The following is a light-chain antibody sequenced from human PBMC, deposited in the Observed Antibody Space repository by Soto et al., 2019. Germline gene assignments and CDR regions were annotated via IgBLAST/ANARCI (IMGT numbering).Light chain of an antibody. J-gene: IGLJ1*01. CDR2: EVN. CDR1: SRDVGGYNY. Sequence: QSALTQPASVSGSPGQSITISCTGTSRDVGGYNYVSWYQHHPGKAPKLMIYEVNNRPSGVSNRFSGSKSGNTASLTISGLQAEDEADYYCSSYTSSSTYVFGTETKLTVL. CDR3: SSYTSSSTYV. V-gene: IGLV2-14*01.